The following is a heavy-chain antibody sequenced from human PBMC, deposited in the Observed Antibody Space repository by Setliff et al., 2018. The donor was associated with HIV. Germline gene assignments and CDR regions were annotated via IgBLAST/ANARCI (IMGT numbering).Heavy chain of an antibody. CDR2: IHTNRGT. D-gene: IGHD1-7*01. V-gene: IGHV4-4*09. Sequence: PSETLSLTCSVSGGSINSYYWSWIRQPPGKGLEWIGYIHTNRGTKTNLSLKTRATVSLDTSKNQFFLRLTSVTATDTAIYYCARHPREEPERNYKFDSWGQGTLVTVTS. CDR1: GGSINSYY. CDR3: ARHPREEPERNYKFDS. J-gene: IGHJ4*02.